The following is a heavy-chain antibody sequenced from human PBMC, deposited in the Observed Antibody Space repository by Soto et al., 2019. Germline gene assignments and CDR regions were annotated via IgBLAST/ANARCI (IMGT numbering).Heavy chain of an antibody. D-gene: IGHD3-10*01. J-gene: IGHJ5*02. CDR1: GYTFTSYD. CDR3: ARARRIRSYFGGFDP. V-gene: IGHV1-8*01. Sequence: ASVKVSCKASGYTFTSYDINWVRQATGQGHEWMGWMNPNSGNTGYAQKFQGRVTMTRNTSISTAYMELSSLRSEDTAVYYCARARRIRSYFGGFDPWGQGTLVTVSS. CDR2: MNPNSGNT.